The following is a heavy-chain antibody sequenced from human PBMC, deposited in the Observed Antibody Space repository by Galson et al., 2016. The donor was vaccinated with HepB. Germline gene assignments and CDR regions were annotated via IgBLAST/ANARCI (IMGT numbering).Heavy chain of an antibody. J-gene: IGHJ4*02. CDR2: IYHSGTA. D-gene: IGHD2-2*01. Sequence: TLSLTCAVSGGSISSGNWWSWVRQPPGKGLEWIGEIYHSGTANYNPSPESRGTMSLDKSKNQISLKVTSVTAADTAVYYCARHVGVPGTRGFDYWGQGTLGTVSS. CDR1: GGSISSGNW. CDR3: ARHVGVPGTRGFDY. V-gene: IGHV4-4*02.